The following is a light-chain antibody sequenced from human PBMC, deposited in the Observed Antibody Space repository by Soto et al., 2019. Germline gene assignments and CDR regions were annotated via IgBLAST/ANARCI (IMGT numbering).Light chain of an antibody. J-gene: IGKJ3*01. CDR3: QKYSSVPL. CDR1: QGISNY. Sequence: DIQMTQSPSSLSASVGDRVTITCRASQGISNYIAWYQQKPGKAPKLLIYAASTLQSGVPPRFSGSGSGTDFTLTINSLQPEDVATYSCQKYSSVPLFGPGTKVDIK. V-gene: IGKV1-27*01. CDR2: AAS.